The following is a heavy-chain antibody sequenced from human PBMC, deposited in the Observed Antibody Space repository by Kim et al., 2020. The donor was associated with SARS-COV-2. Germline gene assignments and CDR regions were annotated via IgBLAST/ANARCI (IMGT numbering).Heavy chain of an antibody. V-gene: IGHV4-34*01. J-gene: IGHJ4*02. Sequence: SETLSLTCAVYGGSFSGYYWSWIRQPPGKGLEWIGEINHSGSTNYNPSLKSRVTISVDTSKNQFSLKLSSVTAADTAVYYRARAPIFGESHFDYWGQGTLVTVSS. CDR3: ARAPIFGESHFDY. CDR2: INHSGST. CDR1: GGSFSGYY. D-gene: IGHD3-10*01.